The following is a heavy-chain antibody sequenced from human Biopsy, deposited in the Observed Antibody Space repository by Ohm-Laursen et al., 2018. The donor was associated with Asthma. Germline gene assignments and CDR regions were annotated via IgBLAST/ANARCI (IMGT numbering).Heavy chain of an antibody. J-gene: IGHJ4*01. CDR2: IYWNGDT. Sequence: TQTLTLTCTFSGFSLSKSGVGVGWIRLPPREAPDWLALIYWNGDTHYNPALRSRLTITKDTSRKQVVLAMSNMDTVDTGTYFCARAESRVEFSYFDNWGLGTLVYVSS. CDR3: ARAESRVEFSYFDN. D-gene: IGHD2/OR15-2a*01. CDR1: GFSLSKSGVG. V-gene: IGHV2-5*01.